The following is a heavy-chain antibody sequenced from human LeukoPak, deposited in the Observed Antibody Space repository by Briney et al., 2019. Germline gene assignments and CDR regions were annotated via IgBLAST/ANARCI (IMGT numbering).Heavy chain of an antibody. CDR3: ARRNIAVTGTLDAFDI. CDR2: IRSKVNSYGT. Sequence: GGSLRLSCAASGFTFTGSAMHGVRQASGKGLEWVGRIRSKVNSYGTAYGASVKGRFIISREDSKNTAYLQMNSLKTEDTAVYYCARRNIAVTGTLDAFDIWGQGTMVTVSS. V-gene: IGHV3-73*01. CDR1: GFTFTGSA. J-gene: IGHJ3*02. D-gene: IGHD6-19*01.